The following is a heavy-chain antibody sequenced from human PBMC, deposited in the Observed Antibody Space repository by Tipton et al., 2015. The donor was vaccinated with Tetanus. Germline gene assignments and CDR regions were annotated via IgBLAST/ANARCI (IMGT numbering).Heavy chain of an antibody. V-gene: IGHV4-30-4*01. D-gene: IGHD3-10*01. CDR2: IYYSGST. J-gene: IGHJ4*02. CDR3: ARAISGFGELLMPPYYFDY. Sequence: LRLSCTVSGGSISSGDYYWSWIRQPPGKGLEWIGYIYYSGSTYYNPSLKSRVTISVDTSKNQFSLKLSSVTAADTAVYYCARAISGFGELLMPPYYFDYWGQGTLVTVSS. CDR1: GGSISSGDYY.